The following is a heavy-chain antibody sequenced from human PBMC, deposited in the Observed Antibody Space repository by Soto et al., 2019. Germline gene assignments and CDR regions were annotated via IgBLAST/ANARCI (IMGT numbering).Heavy chain of an antibody. CDR1: GFTFSSYW. CDR2: IKQDGSEK. J-gene: IGHJ4*02. Sequence: ESGGGLVQPGGSLRLSCAASGFTFSSYWMSWVRQAPGKGLEWVANIKQDGSEKYYVDSVKGRFTISRDNAKNSLYLQMNSLRAEDTAVYYCARVLFEQWLNFDYWGQGTLVTVSS. CDR3: ARVLFEQWLNFDY. V-gene: IGHV3-7*05. D-gene: IGHD6-19*01.